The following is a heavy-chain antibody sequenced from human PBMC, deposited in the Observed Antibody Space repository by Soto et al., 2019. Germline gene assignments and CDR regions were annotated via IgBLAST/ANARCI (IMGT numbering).Heavy chain of an antibody. Sequence: PGGSLRLSCAASGFTFSGSAMHWVRQASWKGLEWVGRIRSKANSYATAYAASVKGRFTISRDDSKNTAYLQMNSLKTEDTAVYYCTRSIVGAPDAFDIWGQGTMVTVSS. CDR2: IRSKANSYAT. J-gene: IGHJ3*02. CDR3: TRSIVGAPDAFDI. D-gene: IGHD1-26*01. V-gene: IGHV3-73*01. CDR1: GFTFSGSA.